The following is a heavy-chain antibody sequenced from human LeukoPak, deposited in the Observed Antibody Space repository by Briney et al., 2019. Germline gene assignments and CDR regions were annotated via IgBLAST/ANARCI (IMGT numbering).Heavy chain of an antibody. V-gene: IGHV3-21*01. Sequence: PGGSLRLSCAASGFTFSSYEMNWVRQAPGKGLEWVSCISSSSTYIYYADSVKGRFSISRDNAKNSLYLQMNSLRAEDTAVYYCARGRSPGAFDIWGRGTMVTVSS. CDR1: GFTFSSYE. CDR2: ISSSSTYI. CDR3: ARGRSPGAFDI. J-gene: IGHJ3*02.